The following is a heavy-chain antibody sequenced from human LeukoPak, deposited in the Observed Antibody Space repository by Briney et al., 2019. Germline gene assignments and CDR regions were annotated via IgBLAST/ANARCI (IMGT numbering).Heavy chain of an antibody. Sequence: SVKVSCKASGGTFSSYAISWVRQAPGQGLEWMGRIIPILGIANYAQKFQGRVTITADKSTSTAYMELSSLRSEDTAVYYCARVLVVVPAAPHAFDIWGQGTMVTVSS. CDR1: GGTFSSYA. D-gene: IGHD2-2*01. CDR2: IIPILGIA. CDR3: ARVLVVVPAAPHAFDI. J-gene: IGHJ3*02. V-gene: IGHV1-69*04.